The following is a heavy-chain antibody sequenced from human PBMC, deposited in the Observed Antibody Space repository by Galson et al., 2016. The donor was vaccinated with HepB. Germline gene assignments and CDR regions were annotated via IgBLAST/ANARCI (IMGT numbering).Heavy chain of an antibody. CDR3: ARDTKGRVEVVVAANYYYYYGMDV. V-gene: IGHV3-74*01. CDR1: GFTFSTYW. J-gene: IGHJ6*02. D-gene: IGHD2-15*01. Sequence: SLRLSCAASGFTFSTYWMHWVRQAPGKGLVYVSRINSDGSSTTYADSVKGRFTISRDNAKNTLYLQMNSLRAEDTAVYYCARDTKGRVEVVVAANYYYYYGMDVWGQGTTVTVSS. CDR2: INSDGSST.